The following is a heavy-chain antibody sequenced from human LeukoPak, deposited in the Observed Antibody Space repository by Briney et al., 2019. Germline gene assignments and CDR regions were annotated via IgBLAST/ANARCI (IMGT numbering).Heavy chain of an antibody. D-gene: IGHD3-22*01. CDR3: ARGDYYDSSGYSFDY. J-gene: IGHJ4*02. CDR2: ISSSSAYT. Sequence: GGSLRLSCAASGFTSRHYSLNWVRQSPRKGLEWVSSISSSSAYTYYADSVKGRFTISRDNAKNSLYLQMNSLRAEDTAVYYCARGDYYDSSGYSFDYWGQGTLVTVSS. CDR1: GFTSRHYS. V-gene: IGHV3-21*01.